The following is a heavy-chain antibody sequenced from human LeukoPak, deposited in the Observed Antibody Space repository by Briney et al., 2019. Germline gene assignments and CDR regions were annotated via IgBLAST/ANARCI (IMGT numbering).Heavy chain of an antibody. J-gene: IGHJ4*02. D-gene: IGHD2-2*01. CDR2: ISGSGGST. Sequence: ETGGSLRLSCAASGFTFSSYAMSWVRQAPGKGLEWVSAISGSGGSTYYADSVKGRFTISRDNSKNTLYLQMNSLRAEDTAVYYCAKDQYCSSHRCTFDYWGQGTLVTVSS. CDR3: AKDQYCSSHRCTFDY. V-gene: IGHV3-23*01. CDR1: GFTFSSYA.